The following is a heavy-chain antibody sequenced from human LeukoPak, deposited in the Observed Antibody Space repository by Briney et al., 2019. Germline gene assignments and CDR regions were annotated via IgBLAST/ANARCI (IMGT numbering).Heavy chain of an antibody. CDR3: AREVTYYYGSGSSGPRD. CDR2: IRLDGSNK. J-gene: IGHJ4*02. CDR1: GFTFSSSG. V-gene: IGHV3-30*02. Sequence: PGGSLRLSCAASGFTFSSSGMFWARQAPGKGLEWVAFIRLDGSNKYYADSVKGRFTISRDTSKSTLYLQMNSLRAEDTAVYYCAREVTYYYGSGSSGPRDWGQGTLVTVSS. D-gene: IGHD3-10*01.